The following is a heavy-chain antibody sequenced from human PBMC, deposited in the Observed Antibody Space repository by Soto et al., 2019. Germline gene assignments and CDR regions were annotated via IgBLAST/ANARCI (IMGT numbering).Heavy chain of an antibody. CDR2: INAVNGNT. CDR1: GYTFTSYA. Sequence: ASVKVSCKASGYTFTSYAMHCVRQAPGQRLEWMGWINAVNGNTKYSQKFQGRVTITRDTSASTAYMELSSLRSEDTAVYYCARNYIAAAGPYYFDYWGQGTLVTVSS. V-gene: IGHV1-3*01. J-gene: IGHJ4*02. CDR3: ARNYIAAAGPYYFDY. D-gene: IGHD6-13*01.